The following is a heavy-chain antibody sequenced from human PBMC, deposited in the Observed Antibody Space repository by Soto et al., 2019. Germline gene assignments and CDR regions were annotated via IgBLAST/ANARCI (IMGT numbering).Heavy chain of an antibody. D-gene: IGHD3-10*01. J-gene: IGHJ5*02. V-gene: IGHV4-59*01. Sequence: ASETLSLTWNVSGGPISSYYWSWIRQSPGKGLEWIGQIFYTGNTNYNPSLKSRVTMSVDIPKKQFSLKLRSVTTADTAIYFCARNNVRGVSNSYNWMDPWGQGTLVTVSS. CDR1: GGPISSYY. CDR2: IFYTGNT. CDR3: ARNNVRGVSNSYNWMDP.